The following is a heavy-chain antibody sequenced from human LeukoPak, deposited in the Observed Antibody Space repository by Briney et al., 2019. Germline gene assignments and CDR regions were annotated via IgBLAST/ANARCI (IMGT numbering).Heavy chain of an antibody. CDR2: ISSSSSTI. J-gene: IGHJ5*02. CDR3: ARDLGAGNWFDP. V-gene: IGHV3-48*04. CDR1: GLTFSSYS. Sequence: QPGGSLRLSCAASGLTFSSYSINWVRQAPGKGLEWVSYISSSSSTIYYADSVKGRFTISRDNAENSLYLQMNSLRAEDTAVYYCARDLGAGNWFDPWGQGTLVTVSS. D-gene: IGHD6-19*01.